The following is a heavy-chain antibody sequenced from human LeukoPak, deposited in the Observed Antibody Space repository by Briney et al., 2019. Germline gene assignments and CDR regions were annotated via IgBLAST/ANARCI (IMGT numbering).Heavy chain of an antibody. CDR2: ISGSGGST. D-gene: IGHD3-3*01. V-gene: IGHV3-23*01. CDR1: GFTFSSYA. Sequence: AASLRLSCAATGFTFSSYAMSWVRQAPGKGLKWVSAISGSGGSTYYADSVKGRFTISRDNSKNTLYLQMNSLRAEDTAVYYCAKDRNYDFWSGSSGPSVYWGQGTLVTVFS. CDR3: AKDRNYDFWSGSSGPSVY. J-gene: IGHJ4*02.